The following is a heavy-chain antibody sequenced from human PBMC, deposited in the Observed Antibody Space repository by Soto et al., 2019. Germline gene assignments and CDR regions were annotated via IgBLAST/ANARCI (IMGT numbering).Heavy chain of an antibody. CDR3: ARVMAYEQQLVPFDY. D-gene: IGHD6-13*01. CDR1: GYTFIGYY. CDR2: VNPHTGGT. J-gene: IGHJ4*02. Sequence: ASVKVSCKTSGYTFIGYYLNWVRQAPGQGLEWMGWVNPHTGGTHYAQKFDGRVTMTRDTSTYTAYMELSGLKFDDTATYFCARVMAYEQQLVPFDYWGQGTQVTVSS. V-gene: IGHV1-2*02.